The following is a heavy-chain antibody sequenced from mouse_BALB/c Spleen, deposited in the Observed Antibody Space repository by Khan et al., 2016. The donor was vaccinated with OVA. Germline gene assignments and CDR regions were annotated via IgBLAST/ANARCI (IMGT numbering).Heavy chain of an antibody. J-gene: IGHJ4*01. Sequence: EVKLEESGPGLVKPSQSLSLTCTVTGYSITSNYAWNWIRQFPGNKLEWMGYISYSGSTSYNPSLKSRISITRDTSKNQFFLRLNSVTTEDTATYYCARGNYYGYAMDYWGQGTSVTVSS. D-gene: IGHD1-1*01. V-gene: IGHV3-2*02. CDR3: ARGNYYGYAMDY. CDR1: GYSITSNYA. CDR2: ISYSGST.